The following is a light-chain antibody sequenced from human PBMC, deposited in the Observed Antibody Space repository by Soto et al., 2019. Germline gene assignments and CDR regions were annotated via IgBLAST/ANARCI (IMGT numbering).Light chain of an antibody. CDR2: DAL. CDR1: QIIGSS. V-gene: IGKV1-5*01. Sequence: DIQMTQSPSTRSASLGDRVTITCRASQIIGSSLAWYQHKPGKAPKLLIYDALTLQSGVPSRYSGSESGTEFTFTISSLQPGDSATYYCQQYYSYPYTCGQGTKLEI. CDR3: QQYYSYPYT. J-gene: IGKJ2*01.